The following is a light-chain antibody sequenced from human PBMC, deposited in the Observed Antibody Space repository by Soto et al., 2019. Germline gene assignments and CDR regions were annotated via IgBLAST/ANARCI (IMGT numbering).Light chain of an antibody. CDR1: SSDVGGYNY. Sequence: SALPQPASVSGSPGQSITISCTGTSSDVGGYNYVSWYQQHPGKAPKLMIYEVSNRPSGVSNRFSGSKSGNTASLTIAGLQAEDEADYYCSSYTSSSTLVFGTGTKLTVL. CDR2: EVS. CDR3: SSYTSSSTLV. V-gene: IGLV2-14*01. J-gene: IGLJ1*01.